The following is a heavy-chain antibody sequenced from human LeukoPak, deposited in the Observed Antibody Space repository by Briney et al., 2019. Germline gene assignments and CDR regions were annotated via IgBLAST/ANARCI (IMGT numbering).Heavy chain of an antibody. CDR2: IYSSGAT. V-gene: IGHV3-53*01. CDR1: GFTVSINY. J-gene: IGHJ4*02. CDR3: ARVLSDSCGWYHFDY. Sequence: GGSLRLSCAASGFTVSINYMGWVRQAPGRGLKWVSVIYSSGATYYADSVTGRFTISRNNYKNTLSLQINSLRAEDTAVYYCARVLSDSCGWYHFDYWGQGTLVTVSS. D-gene: IGHD6-19*01.